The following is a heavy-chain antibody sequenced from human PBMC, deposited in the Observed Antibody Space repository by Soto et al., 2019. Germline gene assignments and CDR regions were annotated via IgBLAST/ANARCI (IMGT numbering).Heavy chain of an antibody. CDR2: NYDNRTF. CDR1: GGSVSSGSFY. V-gene: IGHV4-61*01. D-gene: IGHD6-6*01. J-gene: IGHJ4*02. CDR3: ARVPLGYTSSHCFDV. Sequence: SETLSLTCTVSGGSVSSGSFYWRRIRQPPGKGLERIGFNYDNRTFNYNPSLKSRVTIAVDTSKHQLSLRLSSVTAADTAVYYCARVPLGYTSSHCFDVWGQGALVTVSS.